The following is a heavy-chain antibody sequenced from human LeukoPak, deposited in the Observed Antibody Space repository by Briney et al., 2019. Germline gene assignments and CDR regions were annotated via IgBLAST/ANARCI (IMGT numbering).Heavy chain of an antibody. J-gene: IGHJ4*02. CDR1: GGSFSGYY. D-gene: IGHD3-9*01. Sequence: SETLSLTCAVYGGSFSGYYWSWIRQPPGKGLEWIGEINHSGSTYYKPSLKSRVTISVDTSKNQFSLKLSSVTAADTAVYYCARQLTISSSDFDYWGQGTLVTVSS. V-gene: IGHV4-34*01. CDR2: INHSGST. CDR3: ARQLTISSSDFDY.